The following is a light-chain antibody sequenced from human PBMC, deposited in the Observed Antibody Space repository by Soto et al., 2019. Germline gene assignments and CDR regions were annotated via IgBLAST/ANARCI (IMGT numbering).Light chain of an antibody. CDR1: QTISSW. J-gene: IGKJ1*01. Sequence: DIQMTQSPSTLSGSVGDRVTITCRASQTISSWLAWYQQKPGKAPKLLIYKASTLKSGVPSRFSGSGSGTEFTLTISSLQPDDFAPSYCQHYNSYSESFGQGTQV. V-gene: IGKV1-5*03. CDR3: QHYNSYSES. CDR2: KAS.